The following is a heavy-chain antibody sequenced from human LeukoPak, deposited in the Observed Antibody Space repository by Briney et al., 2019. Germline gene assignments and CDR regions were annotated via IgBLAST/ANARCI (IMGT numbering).Heavy chain of an antibody. CDR1: GYTLTELS. J-gene: IGHJ5*02. CDR3: ATYGDYGQGWFDP. V-gene: IGHV1-24*01. CDR2: FDPEDGET. D-gene: IGHD4-17*01. Sequence: SVKASCKVSGYTLTELSMHWVRQAPGKGLEWMGGFDPEDGETIYAQKFQGRVTTTEDTSTDTAYMELSSLRSEDTAVYYCATYGDYGQGWFDPWGQGTLVTVSS.